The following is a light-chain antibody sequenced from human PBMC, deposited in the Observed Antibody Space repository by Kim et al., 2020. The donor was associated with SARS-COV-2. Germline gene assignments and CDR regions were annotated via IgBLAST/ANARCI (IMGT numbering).Light chain of an antibody. CDR1: SSDVGGYNY. V-gene: IGLV2-14*03. J-gene: IGLJ3*02. CDR2: DVI. CDR3: SSYTSSTLWV. Sequence: SALTQPASVSGSPGQSITISCTGTSSDVGGYNYVSWYQQHPGKAPKLMIFDVISRPSGISNRFSGSKSGNTASLTISGLQAEDEADYYCSSYTSSTLWVFGGGTQLTVL.